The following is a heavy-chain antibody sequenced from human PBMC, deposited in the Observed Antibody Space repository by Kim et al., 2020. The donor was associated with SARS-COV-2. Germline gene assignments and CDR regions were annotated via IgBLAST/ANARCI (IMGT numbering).Heavy chain of an antibody. CDR2: IIPIVGTA. V-gene: IGHV1-69*13. CDR1: GGTFSSYA. Sequence: SVKVSCKASGGTFSSYAISWVRQAPGQGLEWMGGIIPIVGTANYAQKFQGRVTITADESTSTAYMELSSLRSEDTAVYYCARDQFVGDRSPVLRYFDWFFGSYGMDVWGQGTTVTVSS. CDR3: ARDQFVGDRSPVLRYFDWFFGSYGMDV. J-gene: IGHJ6*02. D-gene: IGHD3-9*01.